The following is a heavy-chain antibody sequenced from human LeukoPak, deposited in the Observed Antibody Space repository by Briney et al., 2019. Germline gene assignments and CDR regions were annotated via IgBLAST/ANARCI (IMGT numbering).Heavy chain of an antibody. D-gene: IGHD3-10*01. CDR1: GFTFSSYA. V-gene: IGHV3-7*01. J-gene: IGHJ4*02. Sequence: GGSLRLSCAASGFTFSSYAMSWVRQAPGKGLEWVANIKQDGSEKYYVDSVKGRFTISRDNAKNSLYLQMNSLRAEDTAVYYCAKVAHYYGSGSYYEYYFDYWGQGTLVTVSS. CDR3: AKVAHYYGSGSYYEYYFDY. CDR2: IKQDGSEK.